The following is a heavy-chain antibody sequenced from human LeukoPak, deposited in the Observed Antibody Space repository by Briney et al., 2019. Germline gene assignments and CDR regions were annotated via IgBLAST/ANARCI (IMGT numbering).Heavy chain of an antibody. Sequence: GGSLRLSCAASGFTFSDYYMSWIRQAPGKGLEWVSYISSSGSTIYYADSVKGRFTISRDNSKNTLYLQMNSLRVDDMAVYYCAKAPGVYYYYMDVWGKGTTVTISS. CDR2: ISSSGSTI. CDR3: AKAPGVYYYYMDV. CDR1: GFTFSDYY. J-gene: IGHJ6*03. V-gene: IGHV3-11*01.